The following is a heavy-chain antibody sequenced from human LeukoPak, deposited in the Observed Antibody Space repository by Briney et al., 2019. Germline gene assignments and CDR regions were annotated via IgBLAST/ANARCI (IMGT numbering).Heavy chain of an antibody. Sequence: SETLSLTCTVSGGSISSSSYYWGWIRQPPGKGLEWIGSIYYSGSTYYNPSLKSRVTISVDTSKNQFSLKLSSVTAADTAVYYCARGQRITIFGVVIRRWFDPWGQGTLVTVSS. J-gene: IGHJ5*02. CDR2: IYYSGST. CDR3: ARGQRITIFGVVIRRWFDP. D-gene: IGHD3-3*01. V-gene: IGHV4-39*01. CDR1: GGSISSSSYY.